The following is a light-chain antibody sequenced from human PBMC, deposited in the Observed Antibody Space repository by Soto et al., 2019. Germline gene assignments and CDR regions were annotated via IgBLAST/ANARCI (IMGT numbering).Light chain of an antibody. Sequence: THSLVTVSFPPTRTAILSRRSSQSVSSNLAWYRQKPGQAPRLLIYGASTRATGIQARFSGSGSGTEFTLTISSLQSEDSAVYYCQQYNSWTPINFGGGTKVDIK. CDR1: QSVSSN. V-gene: IGKV3D-15*01. J-gene: IGKJ4*01. CDR2: GAS. CDR3: QQYNSWTPIN.